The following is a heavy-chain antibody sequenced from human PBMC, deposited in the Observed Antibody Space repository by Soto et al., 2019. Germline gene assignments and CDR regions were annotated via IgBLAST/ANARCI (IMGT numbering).Heavy chain of an antibody. J-gene: IGHJ5*02. CDR1: GYPFTRSA. D-gene: IGHD3-16*01. V-gene: IGHV1-3*01. Sequence: QVQLVQSGAEVRKPGASVKGSCQASGYPFTRSAIHWLRQAPGQRLEWMGCINAGNHHTKYSQKFQGRASITTDTSASTVFMDLSSLTSEDTAVYYCARDKPHSNWNNFYTNNWFDPWGQGTLVTVS. CDR3: ARDKPHSNWNNFYTNNWFDP. CDR2: INAGNHHT.